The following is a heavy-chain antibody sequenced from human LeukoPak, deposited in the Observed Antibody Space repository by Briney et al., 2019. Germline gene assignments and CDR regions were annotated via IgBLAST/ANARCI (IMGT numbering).Heavy chain of an antibody. CDR2: ISAWGDNT. CDR3: AKDGGTVTSNYFDS. J-gene: IGHJ4*02. Sequence: GGSLRLSCAASGFTFSSYEMNWVRQAPGKGLEWVSGISAWGDNTYSADSVRGRFTISRDNSKNTLYLQMNSLRVEDTAVYYCAKDGGTVTSNYFDSWGLGTLVTVSS. V-gene: IGHV3-23*01. D-gene: IGHD4-11*01. CDR1: GFTFSSYE.